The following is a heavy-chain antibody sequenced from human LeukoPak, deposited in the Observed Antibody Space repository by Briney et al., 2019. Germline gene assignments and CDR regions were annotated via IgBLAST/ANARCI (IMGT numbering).Heavy chain of an antibody. CDR2: ISGSGGST. CDR1: GFTFSSYA. V-gene: IGHV3-23*01. J-gene: IGHJ4*02. Sequence: PGGSLRLSCAASGFTFSSYAMTWVRQAPGKGLEWVSGISGSGGSTFYADSVKGRFTISRDNSKNTLYLQMSNLRAEDTAVYYCAKDHLEYYYGSGSYSSYWGQGTLVTVSS. D-gene: IGHD3-10*01. CDR3: AKDHLEYYYGSGSYSSY.